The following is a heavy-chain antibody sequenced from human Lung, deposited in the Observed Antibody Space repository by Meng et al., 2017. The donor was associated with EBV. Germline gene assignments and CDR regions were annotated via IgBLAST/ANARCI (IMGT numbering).Heavy chain of an antibody. J-gene: IGHJ4*02. Sequence: QAELEASGPVLVNPSGTLSLTSDVSGGSIRNDQWWSWVRQAPGKGLEWIGEIYHSGRTNYNPSVKSRVSMSVGKSQNHFSLRLSSVTAADTVVYYCTTLYGDSISWGQGTLVTVSS. CDR2: IYHSGRT. D-gene: IGHD4-17*01. CDR1: GGSIRNDQW. CDR3: TTLYGDSIS. V-gene: IGHV4-4*02.